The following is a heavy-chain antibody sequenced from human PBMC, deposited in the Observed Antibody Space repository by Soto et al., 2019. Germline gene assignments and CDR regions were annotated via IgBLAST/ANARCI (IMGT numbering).Heavy chain of an antibody. CDR1: GYTFTGYY. Sequence: ASVKVSCKASGYTFTGYYMHWVRQAPGQGLEWMGWINPNSGGTNYAQKFQGWVTMTRDTSISTAYMELSRLRSDDTAVYYCARDLTHARLSNWGYAFDIWGQGTMVTVSS. V-gene: IGHV1-2*04. D-gene: IGHD7-27*01. CDR2: INPNSGGT. J-gene: IGHJ3*02. CDR3: ARDLTHARLSNWGYAFDI.